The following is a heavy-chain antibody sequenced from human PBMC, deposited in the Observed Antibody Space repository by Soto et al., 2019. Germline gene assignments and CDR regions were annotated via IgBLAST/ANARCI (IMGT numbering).Heavy chain of an antibody. D-gene: IGHD6-25*01. CDR2: ISSSSSYT. CDR3: ARGRDGYNKFAY. V-gene: IGHV3-11*06. J-gene: IGHJ4*02. Sequence: GGSLRLSCAASGFTFSDYYMSWIRQAPGKGLEWVSYISSSSSYTNYADSVKGRFTISRDNAKNSLYLQMNSLRAEDTAVYYCARGRDGYNKFAYWGQGTLVTVSS. CDR1: GFTFSDYY.